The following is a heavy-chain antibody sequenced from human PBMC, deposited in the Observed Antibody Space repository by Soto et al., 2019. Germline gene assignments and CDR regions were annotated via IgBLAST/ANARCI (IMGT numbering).Heavy chain of an antibody. Sequence: QVQLVQSGAEEKKPGASVKVSCKASGYTFTSYDINWVRQATGQGLEWMGWMNPNSVNTGYAQKFQGRVTMTMNTSISTAYMELSSLRSEDTAVYYCARESTGTRGGDYWGQGTLVTVSS. J-gene: IGHJ4*02. CDR3: ARESTGTRGGDY. V-gene: IGHV1-8*01. D-gene: IGHD1-1*01. CDR2: MNPNSVNT. CDR1: GYTFTSYD.